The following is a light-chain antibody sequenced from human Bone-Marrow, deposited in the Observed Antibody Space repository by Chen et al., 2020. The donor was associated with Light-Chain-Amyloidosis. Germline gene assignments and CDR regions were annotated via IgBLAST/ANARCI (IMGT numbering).Light chain of an antibody. CDR1: DLPTKY. J-gene: IGLJ2*01. V-gene: IGLV3-25*03. CDR3: QSADSSGTYEVI. CDR2: RDT. Sequence: SYELTQPPSFSGAPGQTARITCSGDDLPTKYAYWYQQKPGPAPVLVIHRDTERPSGISERFSGSSSGTTATLTISGVQAEDEADYHCQSADSSGTYEVIFGGGTKLTVL.